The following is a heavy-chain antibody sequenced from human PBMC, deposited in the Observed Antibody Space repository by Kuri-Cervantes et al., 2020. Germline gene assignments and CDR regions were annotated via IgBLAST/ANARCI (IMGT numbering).Heavy chain of an antibody. J-gene: IGHJ4*02. Sequence: GESLKISCTASRFTFSTYNMNWVRQAPGKGLEWVSSISSSGGYIYYADSVKGRFTISRDNSKNTLYLQMNSLRAEDTAVYYCARNLYGDYWGQGTLVTVSS. CDR2: ISSSGGYI. CDR3: ARNLYGDY. D-gene: IGHD2-8*01. CDR1: RFTFSTYN. V-gene: IGHV3-21*04.